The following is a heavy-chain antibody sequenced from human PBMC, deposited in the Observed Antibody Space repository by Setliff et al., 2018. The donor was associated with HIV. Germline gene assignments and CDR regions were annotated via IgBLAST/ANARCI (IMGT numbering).Heavy chain of an antibody. D-gene: IGHD2-8*02. Sequence: LSLTCTVSGGSISSGSYYWSWIRQPAGKGLEWIGHIYTSGSTNYNPSLKSRVTISVDTSKNQFSLKLNSVTAADTAVYYCTVYNTGSSKDHYWGQGTPVTVSS. CDR1: GGSISSGSYY. V-gene: IGHV4-61*09. J-gene: IGHJ4*02. CDR2: IYTSGST. CDR3: TVYNTGSSKDHY.